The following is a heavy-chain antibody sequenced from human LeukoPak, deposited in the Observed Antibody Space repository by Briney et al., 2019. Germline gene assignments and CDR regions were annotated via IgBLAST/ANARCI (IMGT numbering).Heavy chain of an antibody. CDR1: GFTFSSYA. V-gene: IGHV3-30-3*01. CDR2: ISYDGSNK. D-gene: IGHD6-19*01. J-gene: IGHJ3*02. CDR3: AKDHGIAVAEYAFDI. Sequence: GSLRLSCAASGFTFSSYAVHWVRQAPGKGLEWVAVISYDGSNKYYADSVKGRFTISRDNSKNTLYLQMNSLRAEDTALYYCAKDHGIAVAEYAFDIWGQGTMVTVSS.